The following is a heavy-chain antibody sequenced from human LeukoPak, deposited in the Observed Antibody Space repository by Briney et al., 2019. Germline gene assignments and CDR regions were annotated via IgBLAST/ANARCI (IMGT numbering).Heavy chain of an antibody. J-gene: IGHJ4*02. CDR1: GGTFSSYA. CDR3: ARAPMVTFGGVIVMYDY. D-gene: IGHD3-16*02. CDR2: IIPIFGTA. V-gene: IGHV1-69*05. Sequence: SVKVSCKASGGTFSSYAISWVRQAPGQGLEWMGGIIPIFGTANYAQKLQGRVTMTTDTSTSTAYMELRSLRSDDTAVYYCARAPMVTFGGVIVMYDYWGQGTLVTVSS.